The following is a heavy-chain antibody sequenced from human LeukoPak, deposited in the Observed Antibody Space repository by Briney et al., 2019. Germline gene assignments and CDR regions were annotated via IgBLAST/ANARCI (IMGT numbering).Heavy chain of an antibody. Sequence: GASVKVSCKASGYTFTSYYMHWVRQAPGQGLEWMGIINPSGGSTSYAQKFQGRVTMTRDMSTSTVYMELSSLRSEDTAVYYCARGGKRNIVVVLAAITGNNWFDPWGQGTLVTVSS. J-gene: IGHJ5*02. V-gene: IGHV1-46*01. CDR1: GYTFTSYY. CDR3: ARGGKRNIVVVLAAITGNNWFDP. D-gene: IGHD2-2*02. CDR2: INPSGGST.